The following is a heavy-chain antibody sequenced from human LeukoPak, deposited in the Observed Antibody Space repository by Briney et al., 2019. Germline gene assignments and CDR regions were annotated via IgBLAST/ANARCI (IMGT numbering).Heavy chain of an antibody. Sequence: SETLSLTCTVSGDSLSSHYWSWIRKPPGKGLEWIGYIYGSGSTHYDPSLRSRVTISEDTSKNQFSLKLTSVTAADTAVYYCARNVGWYSHDSWGQGTLVTVSS. CDR3: ARNVGWYSHDS. CDR2: IYGSGST. CDR1: GDSLSSHY. V-gene: IGHV4-59*08. J-gene: IGHJ4*02. D-gene: IGHD6-19*01.